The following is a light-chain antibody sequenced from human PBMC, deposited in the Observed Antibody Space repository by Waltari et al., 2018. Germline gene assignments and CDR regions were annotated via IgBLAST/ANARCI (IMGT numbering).Light chain of an antibody. CDR1: PSVSRA. CDR3: QHYVSLPVT. CDR2: GAS. Sequence: EIVLTQSPGTLSLSPGERATLSCRTRPSVSRALAWYQQNPGQAPRLLIYGASNRATGIPDRFSGSGSGTDFSLIISRLEPEDFAVYYCQHYVSLPVTFGQGTKVEIK. J-gene: IGKJ1*01. V-gene: IGKV3-20*01.